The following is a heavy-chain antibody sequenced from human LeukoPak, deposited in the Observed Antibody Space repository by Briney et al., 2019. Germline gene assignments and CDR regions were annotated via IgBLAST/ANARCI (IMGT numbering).Heavy chain of an antibody. CDR1: GFTFKDYC. Sequence: PGGSLRLSCAVSGFTFKDYCMNWVRQAPGKGLEWVSSISPSSGYIYYADSVKGRFTISRDNAKKSLYLQMSSLRAEDTAVYYCARDSGRFLEWITYVDVWGKGTTVTVSS. D-gene: IGHD3-3*01. CDR2: ISPSSGYI. CDR3: ARDSGRFLEWITYVDV. J-gene: IGHJ6*03. V-gene: IGHV3-21*01.